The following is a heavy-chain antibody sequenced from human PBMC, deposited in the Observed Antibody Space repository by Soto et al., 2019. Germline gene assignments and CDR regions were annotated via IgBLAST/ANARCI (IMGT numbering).Heavy chain of an antibody. J-gene: IGHJ6*03. D-gene: IGHD6-13*01. CDR1: GFTFSSYA. CDR3: AKVRGSIAAADTAYYCYMDV. CDR2: ISGSGGST. V-gene: IGHV3-23*01. Sequence: EVQLLESGGGLVQPGGSLRLSCAASGFTFSSYAMSWVRQAPGKGLEWVSAISGSGGSTYYADSVKGRFTISRDNSKNTLYLHMNSLRGEDSAVYYCAKVRGSIAAADTAYYCYMDVWGRGTTVTV.